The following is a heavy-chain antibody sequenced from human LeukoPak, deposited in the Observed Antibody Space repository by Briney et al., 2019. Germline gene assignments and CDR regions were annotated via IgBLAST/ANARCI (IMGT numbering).Heavy chain of an antibody. V-gene: IGHV1-69*05. J-gene: IGHJ4*02. CDR2: IIPIFGTA. CDR1: GYTFTSYG. Sequence: SVKVSCKASGYTFTSYGISWVRQAPGQGLEWMGRIIPIFGTANYAQKFQGRVTITTDESTSTAYMELSSLRSEDTAVYYCARGRPDYYDSSGYRLAYWGQGTLVTVSS. CDR3: ARGRPDYYDSSGYRLAY. D-gene: IGHD3-22*01.